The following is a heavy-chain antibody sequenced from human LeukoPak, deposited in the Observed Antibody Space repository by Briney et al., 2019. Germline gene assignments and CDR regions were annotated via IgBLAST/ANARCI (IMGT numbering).Heavy chain of an antibody. Sequence: SGTLSLTCAVYGGSLSGYYWSWIRQPPGKGLEWIGEINHSGSTNYNPSLKSRVTISVDTSKNQFSLKLSSVTAADTAVYYCARSSAAGLFDYWGQGTLVTVSS. CDR1: GGSLSGYY. CDR2: INHSGST. CDR3: ARSSAAGLFDY. V-gene: IGHV4-34*01. J-gene: IGHJ4*02. D-gene: IGHD6-13*01.